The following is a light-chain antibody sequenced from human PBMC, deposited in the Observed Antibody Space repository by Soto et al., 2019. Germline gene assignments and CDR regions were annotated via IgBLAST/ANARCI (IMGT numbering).Light chain of an antibody. CDR1: GSDVGGYNY. Sequence: QSALTQPRSVSGSPGQSVTISCTGTGSDVGGYNYVSWYQQHPGKAPKLMIYEVSKWPSGVPDRFSGSKSGNTASLTISGLQAEDEADYYCCSYAGSFTRVFGGGTKLTVL. CDR3: CSYAGSFTRV. V-gene: IGLV2-11*01. J-gene: IGLJ3*02. CDR2: EVS.